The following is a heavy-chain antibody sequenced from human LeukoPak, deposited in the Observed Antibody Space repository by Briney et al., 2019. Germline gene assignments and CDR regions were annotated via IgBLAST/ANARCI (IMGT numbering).Heavy chain of an antibody. CDR3: ARDPLASGGGEIFDY. J-gene: IGHJ4*02. V-gene: IGHV3-30-3*01. Sequence: GGSLRLSCAASGFTFSSYAMHWVRQAPGKGLEWVAVISYDGSNKYYADSVKGRFTISRDNSKNTLYLQMNSLRAEGTAVYYCARDPLASGGGEIFDYWGQGTLVTVSS. CDR1: GFTFSSYA. CDR2: ISYDGSNK. D-gene: IGHD4-23*01.